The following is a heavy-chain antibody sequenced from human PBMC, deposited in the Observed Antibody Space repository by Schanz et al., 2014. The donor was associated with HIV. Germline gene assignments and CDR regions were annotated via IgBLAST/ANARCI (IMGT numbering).Heavy chain of an antibody. CDR2: MNPNTGNT. V-gene: IGHV1-8*01. CDR3: ARGGGGKWELLRDYYSYYGLDV. Sequence: QLQLVQSGAEVKKPGASVKVSCKASGYTFTIYDINWVRQTTGQGLEWMGWMNPNTGNTGYAQKFQGRVTMTTDTSMRTAYMELSRRRPADTAVYYCARGGGGKWELLRDYYSYYGLDVWGQGTTVTVSS. D-gene: IGHD1-26*01. CDR1: GYTFTIYD. J-gene: IGHJ6*02.